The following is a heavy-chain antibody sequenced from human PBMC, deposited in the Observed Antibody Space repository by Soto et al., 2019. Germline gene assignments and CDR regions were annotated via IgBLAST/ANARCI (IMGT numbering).Heavy chain of an antibody. CDR1: GYTFTSYY. Sequence: ASVKVSCKASGYTFTSYYMHWVRQAPGQGLEWMGIINPSGGSTSYAQKFQGRVTMTRDTSTSTVYMELSSLRSEDTAVYYCARNIVVVVAATRRESDAFDIWGQGTMVTVSS. V-gene: IGHV1-46*03. CDR3: ARNIVVVVAATRRESDAFDI. J-gene: IGHJ3*02. D-gene: IGHD2-15*01. CDR2: INPSGGST.